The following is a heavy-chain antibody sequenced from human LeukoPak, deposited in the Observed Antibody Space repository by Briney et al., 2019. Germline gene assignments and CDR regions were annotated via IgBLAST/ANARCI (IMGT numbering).Heavy chain of an antibody. D-gene: IGHD1-26*01. CDR1: GFTFSSYW. V-gene: IGHV3-23*01. CDR2: ISGSGGST. Sequence: GGSLRLSCAASGFTFSSYWMSWVRQAPGRGLEWVSAISGSGGSTYYADSVKGRFTISRDNSKNTLYLQMNSLRAEDTAVYYCAKDAGSSDYFDYWGQGTLVTLSS. CDR3: AKDAGSSDYFDY. J-gene: IGHJ4*02.